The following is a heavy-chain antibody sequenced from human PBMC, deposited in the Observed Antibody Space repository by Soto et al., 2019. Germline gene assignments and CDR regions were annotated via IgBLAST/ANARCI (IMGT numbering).Heavy chain of an antibody. J-gene: IGHJ4*02. CDR3: AKAFCDAATCFPCES. CDR2: ISNRGSSA. V-gene: IGHV3-23*04. Sequence: EVHLVQSGGGLVQPGESLSLSCVASGFTFNDCAMHWVRQAPGKGLEWVAAISNRGSSAYYADSVKGRFTISRDKSTKTLSLHMHTLRVEDTAVYFCAKAFCDAATCFPCESWGQGTPVAVSP. CDR1: GFTFNDCA. D-gene: IGHD2-21*01.